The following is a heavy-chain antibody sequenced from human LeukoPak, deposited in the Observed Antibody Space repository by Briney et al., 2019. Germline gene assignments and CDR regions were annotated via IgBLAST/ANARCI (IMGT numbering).Heavy chain of an antibody. CDR3: ARDAYYSGSGIYSK. CDR2: ISGSGGST. J-gene: IGHJ4*02. Sequence: GGSLRLSCAASGFTFSSYTMSWVRQAPGKGLEWVSAISGSGGSTYYADSVKGGFTISRDNSKNTLYLQMNSLRAEDTAVYYCARDAYYSGSGIYSKWGQGTLVTVSS. CDR1: GFTFSSYT. D-gene: IGHD3-10*01. V-gene: IGHV3-23*01.